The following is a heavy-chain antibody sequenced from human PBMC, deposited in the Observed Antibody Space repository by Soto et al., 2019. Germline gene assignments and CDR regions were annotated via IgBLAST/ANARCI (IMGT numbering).Heavy chain of an antibody. Sequence: CGMHCVRKAPGKGLEWVAVIWYDGTKKYYADSVKGRFTISRDNSRNSLYLQVNSLRVEDTAVYYCARDLGHGNRPLDYWGHGALVTVSS. CDR3: ARDLGHGNRPLDY. J-gene: IGHJ4*01. D-gene: IGHD1-26*01. CDR2: IWYDGTKK. CDR1: CG. V-gene: IGHV3-33*01.